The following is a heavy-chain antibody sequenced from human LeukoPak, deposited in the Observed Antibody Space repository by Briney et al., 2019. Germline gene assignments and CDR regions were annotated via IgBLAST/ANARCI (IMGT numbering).Heavy chain of an antibody. CDR3: ARDHNGHYYYYMDV. D-gene: IGHD1-14*01. V-gene: IGHV1-18*01. J-gene: IGHJ6*03. CDR1: GYTFTSYG. CDR2: ISAYNGNT. Sequence: ASVKVSCKASGYTFTSYGISWVRQAPGQGLEWMGWISAYNGNTNYAQKLQGRVTMTTDTSTSTAYMELRSLRSDDTAVYYCARDHNGHYYYYMDVWGKGTTVTASS.